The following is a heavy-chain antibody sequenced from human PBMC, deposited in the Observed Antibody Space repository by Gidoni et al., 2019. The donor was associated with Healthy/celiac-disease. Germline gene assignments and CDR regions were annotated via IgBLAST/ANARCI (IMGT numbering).Heavy chain of an antibody. D-gene: IGHD2-2*01. CDR2: IIPIFGTA. Sequence: QVQLVQSGAAVKKPGSSVKVSCKASGGTFSSYAISWVRQAPGHGLEWMGGIIPIFGTANYAQKFQGRVTITADESTSTAYMELSSLRSEDTAEYYCARVNLGYCSSTSCGNWFDPWGQGTLVTVSS. CDR3: ARVNLGYCSSTSCGNWFDP. V-gene: IGHV1-69*01. J-gene: IGHJ5*02. CDR1: GGTFSSYA.